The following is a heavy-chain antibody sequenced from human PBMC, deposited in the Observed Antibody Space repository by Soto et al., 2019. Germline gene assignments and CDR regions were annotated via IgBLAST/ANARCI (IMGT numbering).Heavy chain of an antibody. CDR1: GFTFSSYG. Sequence: QVQLVESGGGVVQPGRSLRLSCAASGFTFSSYGMHWVRQAPGKGLEWVAVISYDGNNKYYGDSVKGRFTISRDDSKNTVFLEMNSLRDEDTAVYSCANDAPPCTRGVCLHNCVDPWGQGTLVTVSS. J-gene: IGHJ5*02. V-gene: IGHV3-30*18. CDR2: ISYDGNNK. D-gene: IGHD2-8*02. CDR3: ANDAPPCTRGVCLHNCVDP.